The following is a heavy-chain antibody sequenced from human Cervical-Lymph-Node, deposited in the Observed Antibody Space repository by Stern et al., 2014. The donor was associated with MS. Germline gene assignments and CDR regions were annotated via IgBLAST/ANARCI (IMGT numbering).Heavy chain of an antibody. D-gene: IGHD3-10*01. CDR2: MSYSGRT. J-gene: IGHJ4*02. CDR3: AREEDGSGSYAKGFDY. V-gene: IGHV4-31*03. CDR1: GGSISSGGYY. Sequence: QLQLQESGPGLVKPSQTLSLTCTVSGGSISSGGYYWSWIRQHPEKGLEWLGYMSYSGRTSYNPSLRSRVTMSCDASKNHFSLKLSSMTAADTAVYFCAREEDGSGSYAKGFDYWGQGTLVTVSS.